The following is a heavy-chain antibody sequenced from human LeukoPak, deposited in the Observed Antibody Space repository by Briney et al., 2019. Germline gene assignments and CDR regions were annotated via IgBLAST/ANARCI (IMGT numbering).Heavy chain of an antibody. CDR1: GVTFSSYA. J-gene: IGHJ4*02. D-gene: IGHD6-19*01. CDR3: AKTTTGYSSGRYPGWPVDY. CDR2: ISGSGGGT. Sequence: GGSLRLSCAASGVTFSSYAVSWVRQPPGKGLEWVSAISGSGGGTYYADSVKGRFTISRDNSKNTLYLQMNSLSTEDTAVYYCAKTTTGYSSGRYPGWPVDYWGQGTLVTVSS. V-gene: IGHV3-23*01.